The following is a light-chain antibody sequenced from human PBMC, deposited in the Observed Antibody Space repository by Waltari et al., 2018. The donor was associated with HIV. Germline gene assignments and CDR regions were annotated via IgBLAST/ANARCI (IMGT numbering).Light chain of an antibody. CDR2: RDI. J-gene: IGLJ1*01. Sequence: SYDLTQPPSVSVSPGQTARITCSGDTLSNQYSYWYQQKSGQAHVLVIFRDIERHSGIPARFSGSRSGATVPLTISGVQAEDEADYYCQSADNSGTYVFATGTQVTVL. CDR1: TLSNQY. V-gene: IGLV3-25*03. CDR3: QSADNSGTYV.